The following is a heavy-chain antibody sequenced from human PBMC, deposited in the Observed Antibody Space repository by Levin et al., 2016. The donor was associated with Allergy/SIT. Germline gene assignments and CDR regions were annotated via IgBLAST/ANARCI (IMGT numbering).Heavy chain of an antibody. V-gene: IGHV4-4*02. J-gene: IGHJ3*02. Sequence: VRQAPGKGLEWIGEIYHSGSTNYNPSLKSRVTISVDKSKNQFSLKLSSVTAADTAVYYCAKIAAAGYDAFDIWGQGTMVTVSS. CDR3: AKIAAAGYDAFDI. CDR2: IYHSGST. D-gene: IGHD6-13*01.